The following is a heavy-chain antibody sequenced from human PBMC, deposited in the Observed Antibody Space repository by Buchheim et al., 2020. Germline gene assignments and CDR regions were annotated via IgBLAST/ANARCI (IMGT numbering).Heavy chain of an antibody. J-gene: IGHJ2*01. CDR3: ARVGYYYGSGSFDL. V-gene: IGHV3-33*01. Sequence: QVQLVESGGGVVQPGRSLRLSCAASGFTFSSYGMHWVRQAPGQGLEWVAVIWYDVSNKYYADSVKGRVTISRDNSKNTLYLQMNSLRAEDTAVYYCARVGYYYGSGSFDLWGRGTL. CDR2: IWYDVSNK. D-gene: IGHD3-10*01. CDR1: GFTFSSYG.